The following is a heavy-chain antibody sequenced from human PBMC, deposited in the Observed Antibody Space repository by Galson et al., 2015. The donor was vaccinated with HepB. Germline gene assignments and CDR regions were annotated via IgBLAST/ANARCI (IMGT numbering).Heavy chain of an antibody. V-gene: IGHV4-59*01. Sequence: ETLSLTCTVSGGSISSYYWSWIRQPPGKGLEWIGYIYYSGSTNYNPSLKSRVTISVDTSKNQFSLKLSSVTAADTAVYYCATDPSYSSGWVGAFDIWGQGTMVTVSS. D-gene: IGHD6-19*01. CDR2: IYYSGST. CDR3: ATDPSYSSGWVGAFDI. J-gene: IGHJ3*02. CDR1: GGSISSYY.